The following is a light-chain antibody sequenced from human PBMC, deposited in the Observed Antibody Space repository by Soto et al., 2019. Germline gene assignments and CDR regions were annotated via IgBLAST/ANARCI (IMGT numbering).Light chain of an antibody. V-gene: IGKV3-15*01. CDR3: QHYNNWPFT. J-gene: IGKJ2*01. CDR2: GAS. CDR1: QSVSSN. Sequence: EIVMTQSPATLSVSPGERATLSCRASQSVSSNLAWYQQKPGKAPTLLIYGASARATGIPVRFSGSRSGTEFTLTISSLQSEDFAVYYCQHYNNWPFTFGQGTKLEIK.